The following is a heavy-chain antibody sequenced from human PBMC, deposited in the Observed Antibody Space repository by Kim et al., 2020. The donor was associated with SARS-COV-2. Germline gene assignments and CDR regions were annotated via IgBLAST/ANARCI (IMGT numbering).Heavy chain of an antibody. CDR3: ARRSGGWENDY. V-gene: IGHV4-59*08. Sequence: TNYNPSLKSRFTISVDTSKNQFSLKLSSVTAADTAVYYCARRSGGWENDYWGQGTLVTVSS. CDR2: T. J-gene: IGHJ4*02. D-gene: IGHD6-19*01.